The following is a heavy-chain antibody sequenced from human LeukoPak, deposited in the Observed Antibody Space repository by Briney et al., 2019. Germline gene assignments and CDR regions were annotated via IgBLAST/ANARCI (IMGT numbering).Heavy chain of an antibody. CDR3: AHRRGSSGFDY. Sequence: SGPTLVKPTQTLTLTCTFSGFSLSTNGVGVGWIRQPPGKALEWLALIYWDDDKRYSPSLRSRLTITKDISKNQVVLTMTNMKPVDTATYYCAHRRGSSGFDYWGQGTLVTVSS. CDR2: IYWDDDK. J-gene: IGHJ4*02. CDR1: GFSLSTNGVG. V-gene: IGHV2-5*02. D-gene: IGHD6-6*01.